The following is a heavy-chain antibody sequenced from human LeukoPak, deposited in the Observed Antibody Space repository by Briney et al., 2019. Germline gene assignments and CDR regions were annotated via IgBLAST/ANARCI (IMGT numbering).Heavy chain of an antibody. CDR1: GGSISSYY. CDR3: ARNVRAAAGICWFDP. CDR2: IYNSGST. V-gene: IGHV4-4*09. J-gene: IGHJ5*02. Sequence: SETLSLTCTVSGGSISSYYWRWLGHPPGKGLEGIGYIYNSGSTTYNPSLKSRVTTSVDRSKNQFSLQLSSVTAADTAVYYCARNVRAAAGICWFDPWGQGTLVTVSS. D-gene: IGHD6-13*01.